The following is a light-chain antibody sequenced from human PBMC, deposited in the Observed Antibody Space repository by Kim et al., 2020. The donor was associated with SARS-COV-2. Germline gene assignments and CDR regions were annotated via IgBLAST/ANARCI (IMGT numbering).Light chain of an antibody. Sequence: EIVMTQSPVTLSVTPGEGATLSCRASQGISTNLAWYQQKPGQPPRLLMSRASIRDTGVPARFGGIGSGTDFTLTISGLQSDDFALYFCQQNDTWPYTFGQGTKLEI. J-gene: IGKJ2*01. V-gene: IGKV3-15*01. CDR2: RAS. CDR3: QQNDTWPYT. CDR1: QGISTN.